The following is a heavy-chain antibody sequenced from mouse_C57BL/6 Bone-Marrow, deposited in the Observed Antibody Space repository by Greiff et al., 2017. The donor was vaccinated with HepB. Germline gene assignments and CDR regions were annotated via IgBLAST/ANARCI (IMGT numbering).Heavy chain of an antibody. J-gene: IGHJ2*01. Sequence: EVQRVESGGGLVKPGGSLKLSCAASGFTFSSYAMSWVRQTPEKRLEWVATISDGGSYTYYPDNVKGRFTISRDNAKNNLYLQMSHLKSEDTAMYYCARETGTSMDYWGQGTTLTVSS. CDR1: GFTFSSYA. CDR2: ISDGGSYT. CDR3: ARETGTSMDY. V-gene: IGHV5-4*01. D-gene: IGHD4-1*01.